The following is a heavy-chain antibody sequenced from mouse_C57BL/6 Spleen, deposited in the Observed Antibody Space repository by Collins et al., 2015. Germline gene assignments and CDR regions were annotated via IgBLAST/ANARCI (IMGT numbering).Heavy chain of an antibody. CDR1: GYTFTSYW. Sequence: QVQLQQPGAELVKPGASVKMSCKASGYTFTSYWITWVKQRPGQGLEWIGDIYPGSGSTNYNEKFKSKATLTVDTSSSTAYMQLSSLTSEDSAVYYCARIPYYYGSSWYFDVWGTGTTVTVSS. CDR2: IYPGSGST. V-gene: IGHV1-55*01. D-gene: IGHD1-1*01. J-gene: IGHJ1*03. CDR3: ARIPYYYGSSWYFDV.